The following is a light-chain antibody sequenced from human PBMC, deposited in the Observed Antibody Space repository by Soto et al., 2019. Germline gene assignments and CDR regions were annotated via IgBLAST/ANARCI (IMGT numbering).Light chain of an antibody. CDR2: EVS. V-gene: IGLV2-14*01. CDR1: SSDVGGYKY. CDR3: NSFTSSSTYV. J-gene: IGLJ1*01. Sequence: QSVLTQPASVSGSPGQSITISCTGTSSDVGGYKYVSWYQQHPGKAPKLIIYEVSNRPSGVSNRFSGSKSGNTASLTISGLQTEDETAYYCNSFTSSSTYVFGTGTKLTVL.